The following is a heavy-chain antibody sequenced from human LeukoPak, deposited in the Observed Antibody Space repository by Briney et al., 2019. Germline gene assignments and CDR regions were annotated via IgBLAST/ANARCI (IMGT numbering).Heavy chain of an antibody. CDR2: LYYSGTP. V-gene: IGHV4-59*01. D-gene: IGHD4-11*01. J-gene: IGHJ6*02. CDR3: AREDPQTTVPEGLDV. CDR1: GGSISTYY. Sequence: PSGTLSLTRTVSGGSISTYYWSWIRQPPGKGLEWIGYLYYSGTPNYNPSLKSRATISVDTSKNQFSLKLSSVTAADTAVYCCAREDPQTTVPEGLDVWGQGTTVIVSS.